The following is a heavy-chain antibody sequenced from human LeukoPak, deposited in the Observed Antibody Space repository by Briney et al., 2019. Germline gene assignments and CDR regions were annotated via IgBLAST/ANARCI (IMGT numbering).Heavy chain of an antibody. V-gene: IGHV1-2*02. D-gene: IGHD6-13*01. Sequence: GASVKVSCKASGYTFTGYYMHWVRQAPGQGLEWMGWINPNSGGTNYAQKFQGRVTMTRDTSISTAYMELSRLRSDDTAVYYCARVYSSSWYRPNQYYFDYWGQGTLVTVSS. CDR1: GYTFTGYY. CDR2: INPNSGGT. CDR3: ARVYSSSWYRPNQYYFDY. J-gene: IGHJ4*02.